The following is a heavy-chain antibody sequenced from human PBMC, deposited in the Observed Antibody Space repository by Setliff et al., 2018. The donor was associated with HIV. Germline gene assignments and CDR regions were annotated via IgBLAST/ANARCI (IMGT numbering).Heavy chain of an antibody. CDR3: ATWKVGATHYFDY. J-gene: IGHJ4*02. D-gene: IGHD1-26*01. CDR1: GYTFTELS. V-gene: IGHV1-24*01. CDR2: FDPEDGET. Sequence: ASVKVSCKVSGYTFTELSMHWVRQAPGKGLEWMGGFDPEDGETIYVQKFQGRVTMTEDTSTDTAYMELSSLRSEDTAVYYCATWKVGATHYFDYWGQGTLVTVSS.